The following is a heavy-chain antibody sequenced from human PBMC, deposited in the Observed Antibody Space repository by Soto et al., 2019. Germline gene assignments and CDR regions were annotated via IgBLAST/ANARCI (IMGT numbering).Heavy chain of an antibody. J-gene: IGHJ6*02. CDR3: SRILSVAARPGDYYGMDV. D-gene: IGHD6-6*01. CDR2: IDWDDDE. V-gene: IGHV2-70*11. CDR1: GFSVTTTGMC. Sequence: PTLVNPTETLTLTCTLSGFSVTTTGMCVSWIRQPPGKALEWLARIDWDDDEYYSTSLKTRLTISKDTSKNQVVLIMTNMDPVDTGTYYCSRILSVAARPGDYYGMDVWGQGTTVTVSS.